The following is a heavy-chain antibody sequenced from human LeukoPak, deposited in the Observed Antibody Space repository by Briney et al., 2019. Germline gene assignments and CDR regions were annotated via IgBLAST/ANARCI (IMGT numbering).Heavy chain of an antibody. Sequence: SETLSPTCTVSGGSIRSYYWSWIRQPPGKGLEWIGYIFYSGSTNYNPSLKSRVTMSVDTSKNQFSLKLSSVTAADTAVYYCARWSAAMGAFDIWGQGTMVTVSS. J-gene: IGHJ3*02. V-gene: IGHV4-59*12. D-gene: IGHD5-18*01. CDR1: GGSIRSYY. CDR2: IFYSGST. CDR3: ARWSAAMGAFDI.